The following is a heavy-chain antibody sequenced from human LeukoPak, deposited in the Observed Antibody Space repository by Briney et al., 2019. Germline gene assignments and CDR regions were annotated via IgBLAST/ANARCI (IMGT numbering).Heavy chain of an antibody. CDR2: ISYDGSNK. Sequence: GGSLRLSCAASGFTFSSYGMHWVRQAPGKGLEWVAVISYDGSNKYYADSVKGRFTISRDNSKNTLYLQMNSLRAEDTAVYYCARGGPTSDWLLFNYWGQGTLVTVSS. CDR1: GFTFSSYG. CDR3: ARGGPTSDWLLFNY. D-gene: IGHD3-9*01. J-gene: IGHJ4*02. V-gene: IGHV3-30*03.